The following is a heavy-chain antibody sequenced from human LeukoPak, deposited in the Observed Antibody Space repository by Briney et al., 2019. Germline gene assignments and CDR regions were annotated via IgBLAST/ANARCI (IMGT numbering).Heavy chain of an antibody. J-gene: IGHJ6*02. Sequence: SETLSLTCTVSGGSISSYYWSWIRQPAGKGLEWIGRIYTSGSTNYNPSLKSRVTMSVDTSKNQFSLKLSSVTAADTAVYYCARDSGDYYGSGGYYNRISIHYGMDVWGQGTTVTVSS. D-gene: IGHD3-10*01. V-gene: IGHV4-4*07. CDR3: ARDSGDYYGSGGYYNRISIHYGMDV. CDR2: IYTSGST. CDR1: GGSISSYY.